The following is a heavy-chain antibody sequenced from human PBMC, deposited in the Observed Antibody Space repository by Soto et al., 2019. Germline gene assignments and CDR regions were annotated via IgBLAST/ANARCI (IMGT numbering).Heavy chain of an antibody. J-gene: IGHJ5*02. CDR2: IDYSGRT. V-gene: IGHV4-59*01. Sequence: QVQLQESGPGLVKVSETLSLTCTVSGGSINSYYWSWIRQPPGKGLEWVADIDYSGRTNYNPSLKSRLTISVDTPKNQLSLKVRSVTAADTAVYYCAREIRLVGVTGWFDPWGQGTLVTVSS. CDR1: GGSINSYY. CDR3: AREIRLVGVTGWFDP. D-gene: IGHD1-26*01.